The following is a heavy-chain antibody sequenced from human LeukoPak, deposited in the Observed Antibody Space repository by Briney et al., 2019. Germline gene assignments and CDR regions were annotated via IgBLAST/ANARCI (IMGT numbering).Heavy chain of an antibody. CDR1: GGTFSSYA. J-gene: IGHJ6*03. Sequence: ASVKVSCKASGGTFSSYAISWVRQAPGQGLEWMGGIFPIFGTANYAQKFQGRVTITADEYTSTAYMEVSSLRSEDTAVYYCARGVTIFDYYYYMDVWGKGTTVTVSS. CDR3: ARGVTIFDYYYYMDV. D-gene: IGHD3-3*01. CDR2: IFPIFGTA. V-gene: IGHV1-69*01.